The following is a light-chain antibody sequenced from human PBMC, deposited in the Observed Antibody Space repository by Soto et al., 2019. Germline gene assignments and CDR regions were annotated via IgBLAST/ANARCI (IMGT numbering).Light chain of an antibody. CDR2: GNN. CDR1: SSNIGAGYD. Sequence: QSVLTQPPSVSGAPGQRVTISCTGSSSNIGAGYDVHWYQHLPGTAPKLLIYGNNNRPSGVPDRFSGSKSGTSASLAITGLQAEDEADYYCQSYDSSLSGSGVFGGGTKVTAL. J-gene: IGLJ2*01. V-gene: IGLV1-40*01. CDR3: QSYDSSLSGSGV.